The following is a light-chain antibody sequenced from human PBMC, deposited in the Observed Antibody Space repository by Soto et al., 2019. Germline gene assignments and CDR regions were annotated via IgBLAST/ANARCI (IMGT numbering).Light chain of an antibody. J-gene: IGKJ4*01. V-gene: IGKV1-33*01. Sequence: DLPMTQSPSSLSASVGDRVTIACQSSHDVSWNLNWFQQKPGEAPKLLIYDASNLERGVPSRFSGSGSGTDFTLTISSLQPEDVTTYYCQQYSSMLSFGGGTEVDLK. CDR2: DAS. CDR1: HDVSWN. CDR3: QQYSSMLS.